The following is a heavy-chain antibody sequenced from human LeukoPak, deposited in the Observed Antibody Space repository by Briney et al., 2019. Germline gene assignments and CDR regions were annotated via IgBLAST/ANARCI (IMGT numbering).Heavy chain of an antibody. Sequence: RRSLRLSCAASGFTFTSDSMNWVRQAPGKGLEWVSSIRSSSSYICYADSVKGRFTISRDNAKNSLYLQMNSLRAEDTAVYYCARDFHSYGSGSYYLDYWGQGTLVTVSS. J-gene: IGHJ4*02. V-gene: IGHV3-21*01. CDR2: IRSSSSYI. CDR1: GFTFTSDS. CDR3: ARDFHSYGSGSYYLDY. D-gene: IGHD3-10*01.